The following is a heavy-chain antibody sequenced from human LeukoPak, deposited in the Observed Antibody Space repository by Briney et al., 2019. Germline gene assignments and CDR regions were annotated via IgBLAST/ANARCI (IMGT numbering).Heavy chain of an antibody. Sequence: GSSATVSCHTSGYNYRTHAFSWVRQVPGQGLEWMGWSSGYNGDTAFAQTFQGRVTMTNSTSTTPAYMELMSLTSDDTAVYYCARFWVFGADTSPPYHQGMDLWGRGTTVTVSS. J-gene: IGHJ6*04. D-gene: IGHD3-3*01. V-gene: IGHV1-18*04. CDR3: ARFWVFGADTSPPYHQGMDL. CDR1: GYNYRTHA. CDR2: SSGYNGDT.